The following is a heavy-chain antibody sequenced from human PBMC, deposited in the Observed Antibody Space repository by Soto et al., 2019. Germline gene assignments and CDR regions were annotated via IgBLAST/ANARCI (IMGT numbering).Heavy chain of an antibody. V-gene: IGHV6-1*01. CDR1: GDSVSSNSAA. CDR3: ARGPSPLAY. D-gene: IGHD6-6*01. CDR2: TYYRSRWYS. Sequence: SQTLSLTCAISGDSVSSNSAAGDWIRQSPSRGLEWLGRTYYRSRWYSDYAGSVKSRITINADTSKNQFSLHLNSVTPQDTAVYYCARGPSPLAYWGRGTVVTVS. J-gene: IGHJ4*02.